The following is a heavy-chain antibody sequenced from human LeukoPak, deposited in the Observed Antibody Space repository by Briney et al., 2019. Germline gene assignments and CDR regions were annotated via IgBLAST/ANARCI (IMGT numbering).Heavy chain of an antibody. CDR2: INHSGAT. CDR1: GGSLRVYY. Sequence: SETLSVTCNVSGGSLRVYYWTWLRQSPGKGLEWIGEINHSGATNYNPSLQSRVTMSVDTSKNQFSLRLRSLTAADAAVYYCARPLATFLSGYYRRSFEIWGQGTMITVSS. V-gene: IGHV4-34*01. J-gene: IGHJ3*02. CDR3: ARPLATFLSGYYRRSFEI. D-gene: IGHD3-3*01.